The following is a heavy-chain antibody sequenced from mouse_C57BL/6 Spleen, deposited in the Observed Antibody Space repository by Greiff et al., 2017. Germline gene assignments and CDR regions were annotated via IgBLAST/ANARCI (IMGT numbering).Heavy chain of an antibody. CDR1: GFTFSSYA. D-gene: IGHD2-5*01. V-gene: IGHV5-4*01. Sequence: EVQLVESGGGLVKPGGSLKLSCAASGFTFSSYAMSWVRQTPEKRLEWVATISDGGSYTYYPDNVKGRFTISRDNAKNNLYLQMSHLKSEDTAMYYCARAGAYYSNSGYFDYWGQGTTLTVSS. CDR3: ARAGAYYSNSGYFDY. J-gene: IGHJ2*01. CDR2: ISDGGSYT.